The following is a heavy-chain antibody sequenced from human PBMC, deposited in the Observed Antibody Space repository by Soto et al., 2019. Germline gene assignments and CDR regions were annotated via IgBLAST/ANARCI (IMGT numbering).Heavy chain of an antibody. V-gene: IGHV3-53*01. J-gene: IGHJ6*02. CDR3: ARSTYYDILTGSYYYYAMDV. CDR1: GCTVGSNY. Sequence: SLGHSGAAGGCTVGSNYMSWVRQAPGKWLEWVSVIYSEGTPYYADSVKGRFTITRENSNNTLYLHMNNLRAEDTAVYYCARSTYYDILTGSYYYYAMDVWGQGTTVTVSS. CDR2: IYSEGTP. D-gene: IGHD3-9*01.